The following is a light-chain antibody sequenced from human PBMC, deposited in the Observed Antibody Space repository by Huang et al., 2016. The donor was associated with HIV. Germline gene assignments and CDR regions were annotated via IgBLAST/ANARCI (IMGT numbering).Light chain of an antibody. J-gene: IGKJ1*01. CDR3: LQYYSVPQT. CDR1: QTVLYSLNKKNY. CDR2: WGT. Sequence: DIVMTQSPDSLAVSPGERATINCKSSQTVLYSLNKKNYLAWFQQKPGRPPKWLIYWGTTRESGVPDRFSGSGSGTDFTLTINNLQAEDVAVYFCLQYYSVPQTFGHGTKVEIK. V-gene: IGKV4-1*01.